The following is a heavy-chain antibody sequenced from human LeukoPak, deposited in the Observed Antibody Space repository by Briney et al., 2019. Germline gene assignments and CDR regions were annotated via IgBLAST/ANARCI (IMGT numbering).Heavy chain of an antibody. V-gene: IGHV4-39*01. J-gene: IGHJ4*02. CDR2: IYYSGST. CDR3: ARHPGYYDSSGHHRPYYFDY. D-gene: IGHD3-22*01. CDR1: GGSISSSSYY. Sequence: PSETLSLTCTVSGGSISSSSYYWGWIRQPPGKGLEWIGSIYYSGSTYYNPSLKSRVTISVDTSKNQFSLKLSSVTAADTAVYYCARHPGYYDSSGHHRPYYFDYWGQGTLVTVSS.